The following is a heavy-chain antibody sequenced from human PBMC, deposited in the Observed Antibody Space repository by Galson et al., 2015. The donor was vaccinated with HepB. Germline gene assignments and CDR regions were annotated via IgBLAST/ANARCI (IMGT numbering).Heavy chain of an antibody. Sequence: SVKVSCKASGGAFDKYNFNWVRQAPGQGLEWMGKIIPVLDITKYAQKFQGRVTITADTSTSTAYMELSSRRSDDTALCYCARSNYYDSAPIDSWGQGTLVTVSS. V-gene: IGHV1-69*02. CDR1: GGAFDKYN. J-gene: IGHJ4*02. CDR2: IIPVLDIT. D-gene: IGHD3-22*01. CDR3: ARSNYYDSAPIDS.